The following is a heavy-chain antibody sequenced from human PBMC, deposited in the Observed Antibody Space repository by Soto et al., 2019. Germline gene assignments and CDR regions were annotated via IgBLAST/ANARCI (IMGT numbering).Heavy chain of an antibody. CDR3: ARDPNIVATMGSIYYSDGMDV. J-gene: IGHJ6*02. CDR1: GFTFSSYW. CDR2: IKQDGSEK. D-gene: IGHD5-12*01. Sequence: EVQLVESGGGLVQPGGSLRLSCAASGFTFSSYWMSWVRQAPGKGLEWAANIKQDGSEKYYVDSVKGRFTISRDNAKNXLXLXXNSRRAEATALYYCARDPNIVATMGSIYYSDGMDVWGQGTTVTVSS. V-gene: IGHV3-7*01.